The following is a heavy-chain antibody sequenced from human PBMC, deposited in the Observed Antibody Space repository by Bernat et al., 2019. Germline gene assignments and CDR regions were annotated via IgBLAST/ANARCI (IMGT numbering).Heavy chain of an antibody. CDR1: GYTFTDYA. CDR3: ARSTKDKSGFFDH. Sequence: QVQLVQSGSELKKPGASVKISCKASGYTFTDYALNWVRQAPGQGLEWMGWIDTNTGNPTYAQGFTGRFVFSLDNSVSTTYLQISSLKAEDTAVFYCARSTKDKSGFFDHWGQGTLATVSS. CDR2: IDTNTGNP. V-gene: IGHV7-4-1*02. D-gene: IGHD5-12*01. J-gene: IGHJ4*02.